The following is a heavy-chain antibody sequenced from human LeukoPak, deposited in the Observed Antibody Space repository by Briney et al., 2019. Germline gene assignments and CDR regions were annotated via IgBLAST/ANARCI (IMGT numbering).Heavy chain of an antibody. Sequence: GGSLRLSCAASGLTFSSYWMSWVRQAPGKGLEWVANIKQDGSEKYYVDSVKGRFTISRDNAKNSLYLQMNSLRAEDTAVYYCASGFYWFDPWGRGTLDTVSS. CDR1: GLTFSSYW. CDR3: ASGFYWFDP. CDR2: IKQDGSEK. V-gene: IGHV3-7*01. J-gene: IGHJ5*02. D-gene: IGHD2/OR15-2a*01.